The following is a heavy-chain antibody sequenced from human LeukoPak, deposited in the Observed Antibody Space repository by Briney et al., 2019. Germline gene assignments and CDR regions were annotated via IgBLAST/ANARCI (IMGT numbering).Heavy chain of an antibody. J-gene: IGHJ6*04. CDR2: INPNSGNT. CDR3: ARERYSSGPRSMDV. Sequence: ASVKVSCKASGYTFSNYDINWVRQATGQGLEWLGWINPNSGNTGYAQQFQGRVTIARNTSINTAYMEVSSLTSEDTAVYYCARERYSSGPRSMDVWGKGTTVTVSA. V-gene: IGHV1-8*03. CDR1: GYTFSNYD. D-gene: IGHD6-25*01.